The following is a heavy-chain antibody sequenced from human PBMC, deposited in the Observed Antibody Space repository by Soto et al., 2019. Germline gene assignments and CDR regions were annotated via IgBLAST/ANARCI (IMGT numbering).Heavy chain of an antibody. CDR1: GVSIGSNYY. J-gene: IGHJ4*02. D-gene: IGHD6-19*01. CDR3: ARSLGWYAVDY. Sequence: QVLLQESGPGLVQPSGTLSLSCVVSGVSIGSNYYWGWVRQPPGKGLEWLGDMSHIGSVNYNPSLKXXVTLSMYKSQNQFSLKLDSMTAADTAVYYCARSLGWYAVDYWGQGTLVIVSS. CDR2: MSHIGSV. V-gene: IGHV4-4*02.